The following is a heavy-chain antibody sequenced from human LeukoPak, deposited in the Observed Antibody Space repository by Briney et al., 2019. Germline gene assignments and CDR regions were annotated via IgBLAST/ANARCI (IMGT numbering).Heavy chain of an antibody. V-gene: IGHV3-66*01. Sequence: PGGSLRLSCAASGFTVSSYYMTWVRQAPGKGLEWVSVMYSGGSTYYADSVKGRVAISRDNSQNTVFLQMNSVRVEDTAVYYCARSYSNHLFGMDVWSQGTAVTVSS. CDR2: MYSGGST. CDR1: GFTVSSYY. CDR3: ARSYSNHLFGMDV. J-gene: IGHJ6*02. D-gene: IGHD4-11*01.